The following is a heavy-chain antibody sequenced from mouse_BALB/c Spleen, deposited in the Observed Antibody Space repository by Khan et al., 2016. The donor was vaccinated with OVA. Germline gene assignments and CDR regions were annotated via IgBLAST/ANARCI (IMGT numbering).Heavy chain of an antibody. Sequence: QVQLKQSGPELKKPGETVKISCKASGYTFTNYGMNWVKQAPGKGLKWMGWINTYTGEPTYADDFKGRFAFSLDTSASTAYLQINNLKNEDTATYFCARSNGNYWFAYWGQGTLVTVSA. CDR3: ARSNGNYWFAY. CDR1: GYTFTNYG. V-gene: IGHV9-3-1*01. J-gene: IGHJ3*01. CDR2: INTYTGEP. D-gene: IGHD2-1*01.